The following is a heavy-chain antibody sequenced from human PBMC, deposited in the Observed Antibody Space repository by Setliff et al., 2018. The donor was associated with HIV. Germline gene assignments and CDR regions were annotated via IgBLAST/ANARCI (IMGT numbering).Heavy chain of an antibody. J-gene: IGHJ4*02. CDR3: ARGGTAAAGYLDN. CDR2: ISHSGTT. CDR1: GGSFSEYY. D-gene: IGHD6-13*01. V-gene: IGHV4-34*01. Sequence: SSETLSLTCAVYGGSFSEYYWSWVRQPPGKGLEWLGEISHSGTTNYNPSLKSRLTILVDTSKKQFSVKLSSVTAADTAVYYCARGGTAAAGYLDNWGQGTPVTSPQ.